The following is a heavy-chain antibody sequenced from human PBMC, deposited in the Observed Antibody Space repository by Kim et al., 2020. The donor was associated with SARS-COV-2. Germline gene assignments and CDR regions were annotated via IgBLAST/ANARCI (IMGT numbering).Heavy chain of an antibody. J-gene: IGHJ4*02. Sequence: GGSLTLSCSASGFTFSSYAMHWVRQAPGKGLEYVSAISSNGGSTYYADSVKGRFTISRDNSKNTLYLQMSSLRAEDTAVYYCVKTHYHDSSGLTDYWGQGTLVTVSS. CDR1: GFTFSSYA. D-gene: IGHD3-22*01. CDR3: VKTHYHDSSGLTDY. V-gene: IGHV3-64D*09. CDR2: ISSNGGST.